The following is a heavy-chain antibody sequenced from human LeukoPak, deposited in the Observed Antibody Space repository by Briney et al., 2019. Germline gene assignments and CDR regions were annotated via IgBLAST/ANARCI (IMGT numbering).Heavy chain of an antibody. V-gene: IGHV1-2*02. CDR3: ARVSSSSQFGAFDY. D-gene: IGHD6-13*01. J-gene: IGHJ4*02. Sequence: GASVKVSCKASGYTFTGYYMHWVRQAPGQGLEWMGWINPNSGGTNYAQKFQGGVTMTRDTSISTAYMELSRLRSDDTAVYYCARVSSSSQFGAFDYWGQGTLVTVSS. CDR2: INPNSGGT. CDR1: GYTFTGYY.